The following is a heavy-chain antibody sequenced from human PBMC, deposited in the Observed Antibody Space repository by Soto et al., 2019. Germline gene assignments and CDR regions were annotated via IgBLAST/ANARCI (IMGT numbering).Heavy chain of an antibody. D-gene: IGHD4-17*01. CDR2: ISSSSSYI. J-gene: IGHJ4*02. CDR1: GFTFSSYS. V-gene: IGHV3-21*01. CDR3: ASPSIWDGDQRGC. Sequence: EVQLVESGGGRVKPGGSLRLSCAASGFTFSSYSMNWVRQAPGKGLEWVSSISSSSSYIYYADSVKGRFTISRDNAKNSLYLQMNSLRAEDTAVYYCASPSIWDGDQRGCWGQGTLVTVSS.